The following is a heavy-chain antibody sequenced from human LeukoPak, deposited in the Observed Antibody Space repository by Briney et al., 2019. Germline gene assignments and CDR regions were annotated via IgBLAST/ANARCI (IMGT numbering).Heavy chain of an antibody. D-gene: IGHD2-15*01. CDR3: SKVSVSKLLREEYVQQ. V-gene: IGHV3-43*02. CDR1: GFTFDNYA. CDR2: ISANGRSS. J-gene: IGHJ1*01. Sequence: GGSPRLSCAASGFTFDNYAIYWVRQAPGKGLEWVSLISANGRSSHYADSVKGRFTISRDNSRHPLYLQIRSLRIEDTAFYCWSKVSVSKLLREEYVQQWGPATLLTV.